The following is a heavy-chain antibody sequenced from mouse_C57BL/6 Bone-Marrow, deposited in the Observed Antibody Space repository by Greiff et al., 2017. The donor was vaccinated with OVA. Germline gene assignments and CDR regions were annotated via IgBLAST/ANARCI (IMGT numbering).Heavy chain of an antibody. V-gene: IGHV5-4*03. Sequence: EVMLVESGGGLVKPGGSLQLSCAASGFTFSSYAMSWVRHTPEKRLEWVATISDGGSYSSYPDNVKGRFTISRDNAKNNLYLQMSHLKSEDTAMYYCARGPLTGTYNAMDYWGQGTSVTVSS. CDR3: ARGPLTGTYNAMDY. D-gene: IGHD4-1*01. CDR1: GFTFSSYA. CDR2: ISDGGSYS. J-gene: IGHJ4*01.